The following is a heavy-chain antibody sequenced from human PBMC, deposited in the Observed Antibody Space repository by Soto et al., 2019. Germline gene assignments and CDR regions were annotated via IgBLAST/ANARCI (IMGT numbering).Heavy chain of an antibody. CDR1: GGSVSSGSYY. D-gene: IGHD3-22*01. J-gene: IGHJ4*02. CDR3: ARARTNYYGRAYFDY. V-gene: IGHV4-61*01. Sequence: PSETLSLTCTVSGGSVSSGSYYWSWIRQPPGKGLEWIGYIYYSGSTNYNPSLKSRVTISVDTSKNQFSLKLSSVTAADTAVYYCARARTNYYGRAYFDYWGQGTRVTVPQ. CDR2: IYYSGST.